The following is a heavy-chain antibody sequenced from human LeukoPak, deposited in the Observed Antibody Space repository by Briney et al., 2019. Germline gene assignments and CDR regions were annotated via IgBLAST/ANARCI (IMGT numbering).Heavy chain of an antibody. V-gene: IGHV4-39*01. CDR3: ARHLRYCSDGTCYSYYFDY. CDR2: IYYSGSA. D-gene: IGHD2-15*01. CDR1: GGSITSSSYY. Sequence: SETLSLTCTVSGGSITSSSYYWGWIRQPPGKGLEWIGSIYYSGSAYYNPSLRSRVTISVDTSKNQFSLKLNSVTAADTAVYYCARHLRYCSDGTCYSYYFDYWGQGTLVTVSS. J-gene: IGHJ4*02.